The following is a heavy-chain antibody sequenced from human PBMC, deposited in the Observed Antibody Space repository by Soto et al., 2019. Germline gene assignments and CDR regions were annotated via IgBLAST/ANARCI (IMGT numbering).Heavy chain of an antibody. Sequence: QVQLVQSGAEVKKPGASVKVSCKASGYTFTSYAMHWVRQAPGQRLEWMGWINAGNGNTKYSQKFQGRVTITRDPTARTAYRERSSRTSDATAVYCSARGLGVGAASDYGGQGTLVTVS. D-gene: IGHD1-26*01. CDR2: INAGNGNT. V-gene: IGHV1-3*01. CDR1: GYTFTSYA. J-gene: IGHJ4*02. CDR3: ARGLGVGAASDY.